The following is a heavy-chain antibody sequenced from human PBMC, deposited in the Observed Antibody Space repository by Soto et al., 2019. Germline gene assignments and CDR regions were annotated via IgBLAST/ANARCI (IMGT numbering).Heavy chain of an antibody. Sequence: QVQLVQSGAEVKKPGSSVKVSCKASGGTFSSYTISWVRQAPGQGLEWMGRIIPILGIANYAQKFQGRVTITADKSTSTAYMELSSLRSEDTAMYYCARVSTMGYYYGMDVWGQGTTVTVSS. CDR3: ARVSTMGYYYGMDV. V-gene: IGHV1-69*02. J-gene: IGHJ6*02. D-gene: IGHD3-10*01. CDR1: GGTFSSYT. CDR2: IIPILGIA.